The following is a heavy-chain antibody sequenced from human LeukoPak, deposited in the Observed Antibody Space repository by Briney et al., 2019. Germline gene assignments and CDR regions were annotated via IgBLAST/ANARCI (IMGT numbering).Heavy chain of an antibody. Sequence: GRSLRLSCAASGFTFDDYAMHWVRQAPGKGLEWVSSITWNSGYVGYADSVKGRFSISRDNAKNSLYLQMNSLRSEDMAVYYCVQDSYAISSSGSTFASWGQGTLVTVSS. CDR1: GFTFDDYA. D-gene: IGHD2-2*01. J-gene: IGHJ4*02. V-gene: IGHV3-9*03. CDR3: VQDSYAISSSGSTFAS. CDR2: ITWNSGYV.